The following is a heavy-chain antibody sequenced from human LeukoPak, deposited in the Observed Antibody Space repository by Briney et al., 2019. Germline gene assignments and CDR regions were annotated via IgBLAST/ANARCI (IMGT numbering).Heavy chain of an antibody. D-gene: IGHD3-10*01. J-gene: IGHJ4*02. Sequence: SETLSLTCAVYGGSFSGYYWSWIRQPPGKGLEWIGEINHSGSTNYNPSLKSRVTISVDTSKNQFSLKLSSVTAAGTAVYYCARDRGGFGYFDYWGQGTLVTVSS. CDR1: GGSFSGYY. V-gene: IGHV4-34*01. CDR3: ARDRGGFGYFDY. CDR2: INHSGST.